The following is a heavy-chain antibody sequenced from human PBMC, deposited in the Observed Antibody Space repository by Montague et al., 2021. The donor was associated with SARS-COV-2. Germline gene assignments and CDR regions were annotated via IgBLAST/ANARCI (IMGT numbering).Heavy chain of an antibody. Sequence: SETLSLTCTVSGGSVSSSSYYWGWIRQPPGKGLEWIGSIYYTVSTYYNPSLKSRVTISVDTSKNQFSLKLSSVTAADTAVYYCARHITVSGDAFDIWGQGTMVTVSS. CDR2: IYYTVST. D-gene: IGHD3-10*01. J-gene: IGHJ3*02. CDR1: GGSVSSSSYY. CDR3: ARHITVSGDAFDI. V-gene: IGHV4-39*01.